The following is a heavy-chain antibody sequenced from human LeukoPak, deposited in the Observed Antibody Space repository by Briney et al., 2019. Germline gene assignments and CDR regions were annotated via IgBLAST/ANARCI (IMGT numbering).Heavy chain of an antibody. V-gene: IGHV3-9*01. J-gene: IGHJ4*02. CDR2: ISWNSGSI. Sequence: TGGSLRLSCAASGFTFDDYAMHWVRHAPGKGLEWVSGISWNSGSIGYADSVKGRFTISRDNAKNSLYLQMNSLRAEDTALYYCAKDFPAESDYGDYEGSRFFDYWGQGTLVTVSS. CDR1: GFTFDDYA. D-gene: IGHD4-17*01. CDR3: AKDFPAESDYGDYEGSRFFDY.